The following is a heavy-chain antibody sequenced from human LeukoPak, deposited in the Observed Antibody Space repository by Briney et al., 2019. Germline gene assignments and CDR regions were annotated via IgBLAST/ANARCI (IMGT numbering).Heavy chain of an antibody. Sequence: TGESLKISCKGSGYRFATYWIGWVRQMPGQGLEWMGIIYPDDSATKYSPSFQGQVTISADKSIDTAYLQWSNLKASDTAMYYCAVRTAVTKLEPNPFGYWGQGTLVTVSS. CDR2: IYPDDSAT. D-gene: IGHD4-17*01. CDR1: GYRFATYW. CDR3: AVRTAVTKLEPNPFGY. J-gene: IGHJ4*02. V-gene: IGHV5-51*01.